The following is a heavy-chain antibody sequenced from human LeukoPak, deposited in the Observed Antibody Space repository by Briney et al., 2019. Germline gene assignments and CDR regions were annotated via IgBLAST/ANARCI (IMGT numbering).Heavy chain of an antibody. D-gene: IGHD2-15*01. V-gene: IGHV3-23*01. CDR3: ARALPVSGGSCYDY. CDR1: GFTFSSYD. CDR2: SGGDGGST. J-gene: IGHJ4*02. Sequence: GGSLRLSCAASGFTFSSYDMSWVRQAPGKGLEWVSASGGDGGSTYADSVKGRFTISRDISKNTLYLQMNSLRDEDAAVYYCARALPVSGGSCYDYWGQGTLVTVSS.